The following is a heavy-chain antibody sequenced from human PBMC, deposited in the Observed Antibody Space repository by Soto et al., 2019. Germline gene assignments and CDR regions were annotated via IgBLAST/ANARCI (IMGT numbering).Heavy chain of an antibody. D-gene: IGHD2-15*01. V-gene: IGHV4-59*08. J-gene: IGHJ6*03. Sequence: QVQLQESGPGLVKPSETLSLTCTVSGGSISSYYWSWIRQPPGKGLEWIGYIYYSGSTNYNPSLKSRVTISVDTSKNQFSLKLSSVTAADTAVHYCARRAGNRGYCSGGSCYSSYYYMDVWGKGTTVTVSS. CDR1: GGSISSYY. CDR3: ARRAGNRGYCSGGSCYSSYYYMDV. CDR2: IYYSGST.